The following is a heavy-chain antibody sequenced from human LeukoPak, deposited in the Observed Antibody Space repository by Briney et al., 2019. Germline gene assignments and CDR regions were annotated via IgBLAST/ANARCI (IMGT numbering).Heavy chain of an antibody. Sequence: LGGSLRLSCAASGFTFSSYSMNWVRQAPGKGLEWVSSISSSSSYIYYADSVKGRFTISRDNAKNSLYLQMNSLRAEDTAVYYCARGGNYYYDSSGYALIDYWGQGTLVTVSS. V-gene: IGHV3-21*01. J-gene: IGHJ4*02. CDR1: GFTFSSYS. CDR3: ARGGNYYYDSSGYALIDY. D-gene: IGHD3-22*01. CDR2: ISSSSSYI.